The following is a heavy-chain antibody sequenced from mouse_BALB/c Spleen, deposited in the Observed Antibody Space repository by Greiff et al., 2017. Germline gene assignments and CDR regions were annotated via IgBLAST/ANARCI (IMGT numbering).Heavy chain of an antibody. CDR1: GYSITSGYY. Sequence: QLQESGPGLVKPSQSLSLTCSVTGYSITSGYYWNWIRQFPGNKLEWMGYISYDGSNNYNPSLKNRISITRDTSKNQFFLKLNSVTTEDTATYYCARGGGNRNYYAMDYWGQGTSVTVSS. D-gene: IGHD2-1*01. J-gene: IGHJ4*01. CDR3: ARGGGNRNYYAMDY. V-gene: IGHV3-6*02. CDR2: ISYDGSN.